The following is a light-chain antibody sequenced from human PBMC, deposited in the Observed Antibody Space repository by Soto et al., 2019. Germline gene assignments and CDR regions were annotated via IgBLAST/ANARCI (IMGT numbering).Light chain of an antibody. V-gene: IGLV2-14*01. CDR3: SSYASITTVV. CDR1: SSDVGGYHY. CDR2: EVS. Sequence: QSVLTQPASVSGSPGQSITISCTGTSSDVGGYHYVSWYQQHPGKAPKLMIYEVSNRPSGVSSRFSGSKSGNTASLTISGLQAEDEADYYCSSYASITTVVFGGGTQLTVL. J-gene: IGLJ2*01.